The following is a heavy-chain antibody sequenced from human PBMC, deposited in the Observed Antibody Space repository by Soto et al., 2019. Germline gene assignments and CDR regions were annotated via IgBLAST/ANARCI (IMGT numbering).Heavy chain of an antibody. CDR3: ATAYDSSGYYYEY. CDR2: IITIFGTA. J-gene: IGHJ4*02. D-gene: IGHD3-22*01. V-gene: IGHV1-69*01. CDR1: GCTFSSYA. Sequence: QVQLVQSVAQVKKPGSSVKVSCKASGCTFSSYAISWVRQDPGQGLERMRGIITIFGTANYAQKFQGRVTITADESTSTAYTELSSLRTEATAVHYGATAYDSSGYYYEYWSQGTLVTVSS.